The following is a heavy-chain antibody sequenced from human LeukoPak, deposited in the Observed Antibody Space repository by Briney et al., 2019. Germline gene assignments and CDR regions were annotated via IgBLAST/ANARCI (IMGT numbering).Heavy chain of an antibody. V-gene: IGHV3-7*01. Sequence: GGSLRLSCAASGLTFSRYWMSWVRQAPGKGLEWVANIKQDGSEKYYVDSVKGRFTISRDNAENSLSLQMNSLRAEDTAVYYCARRITPYYYDSSGYYYGDAFDIWGQGTMVTVSS. CDR2: IKQDGSEK. D-gene: IGHD3-22*01. CDR3: ARRITPYYYDSSGYYYGDAFDI. CDR1: GLTFSRYW. J-gene: IGHJ3*02.